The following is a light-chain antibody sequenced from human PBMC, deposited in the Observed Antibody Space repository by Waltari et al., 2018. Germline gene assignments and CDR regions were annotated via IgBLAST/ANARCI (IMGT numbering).Light chain of an antibody. CDR1: QSVSRA. CDR3: QHYVRLPVT. J-gene: IGKJ1*01. V-gene: IGKV3-20*01. CDR2: GLS. Sequence: EIVLTQSPGTLSLSPGERVNLSCRASQSVSRALAWDHQETGQGPRHLIYGLSSSATGIPDRFSGSGSGTDFSLTISRLEPEDFAVYYCQHYVRLPVTFGQGTKVEIK.